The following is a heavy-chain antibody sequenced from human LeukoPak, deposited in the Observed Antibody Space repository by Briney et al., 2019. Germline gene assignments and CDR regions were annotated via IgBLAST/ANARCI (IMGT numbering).Heavy chain of an antibody. CDR3: ATWRRYYDFDY. J-gene: IGHJ4*02. V-gene: IGHV3-11*01. D-gene: IGHD3-22*01. CDR1: GVTFNEYY. Sequence: PGGSLRLSCAVSGVTFNEYYMNWIRQAPGKGLEWISYITSSGSAMYYADSVKGRFTISRDNAKNSLYLHMNSLRAEDTAVYYCATWRRYYDFDYWGQGTLVTVSP. CDR2: ITSSGSAM.